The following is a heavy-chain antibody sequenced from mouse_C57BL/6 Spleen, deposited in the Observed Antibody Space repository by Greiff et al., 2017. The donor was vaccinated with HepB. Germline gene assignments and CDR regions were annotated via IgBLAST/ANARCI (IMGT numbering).Heavy chain of an antibody. J-gene: IGHJ4*01. V-gene: IGHV2-9-1*01. Sequence: VKVVESGPGLVAPSQSLSITCTVSGFSLTSYAISWVRQPPGKGLEWLGVIWTGGGTNYNSALKSRLSISKDNSKSQVFLKMNSLQTDDTARYYCARFYYDYDGGNYYAMDYWGQGTSVTVSS. CDR2: IWTGGGT. CDR3: ARFYYDYDGGNYYAMDY. D-gene: IGHD2-4*01. CDR1: GFSLTSYA.